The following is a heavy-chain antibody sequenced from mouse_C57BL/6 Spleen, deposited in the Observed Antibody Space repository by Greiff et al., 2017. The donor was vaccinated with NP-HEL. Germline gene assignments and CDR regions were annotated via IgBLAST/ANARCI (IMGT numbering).Heavy chain of an antibody. CDR2: IRNKANNHAT. J-gene: IGHJ2*01. CDR1: GFTFSDAW. Sequence: EVKLMESGGGLVQPGGSMKLSCAASGFTFSDAWMDWVRQSPEKGLEWVAEIRNKANNHATYYAESVKGRFTISRDDSKSSVYLQMNRLRAEDTGIDYCTTLLRLYYFDYWGQGTTLTVSS. V-gene: IGHV6-6*01. CDR3: TTLLRLYYFDY. D-gene: IGHD1-2*01.